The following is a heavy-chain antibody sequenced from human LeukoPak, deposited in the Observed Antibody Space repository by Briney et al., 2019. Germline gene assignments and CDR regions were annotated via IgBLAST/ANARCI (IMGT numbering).Heavy chain of an antibody. Sequence: GGSLRLSCAASGFTFSDYYMSWMRQAPGKGLEWVSYISSNGNTIYYADSVKGRFTISRDNAKNSLYLQMNSLRAGDTAVYFCAREVDGSGSSDGDYWGQGTLVTVSS. J-gene: IGHJ4*02. CDR3: AREVDGSGSSDGDY. CDR1: GFTFSDYY. V-gene: IGHV3-11*01. CDR2: ISSNGNTI. D-gene: IGHD3-10*01.